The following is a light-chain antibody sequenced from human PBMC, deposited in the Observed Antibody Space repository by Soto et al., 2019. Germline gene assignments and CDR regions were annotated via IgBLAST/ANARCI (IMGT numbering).Light chain of an antibody. CDR3: SSYAGARTFVV. CDR1: SSDVGSYNL. CDR2: EGT. J-gene: IGLJ2*01. Sequence: QSALTQPASVSGSPGQSITISCTGSSSDVGSYNLVSWYQQYPGRAPKLMIYEGTKRPSGVSNRFSGSKSGNTASLTISGLQADDEADYFCSSYAGARTFVVFGGGTKLTVL. V-gene: IGLV2-23*03.